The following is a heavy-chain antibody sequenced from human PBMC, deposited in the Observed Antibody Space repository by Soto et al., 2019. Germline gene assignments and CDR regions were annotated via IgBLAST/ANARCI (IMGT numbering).Heavy chain of an antibody. CDR3: ARQTTYSSSWHDC. D-gene: IGHD6-13*01. J-gene: IGHJ5*01. V-gene: IGHV4-4*07. CDR1: GGSINNYY. Sequence: ETLSLTCSVSGGSINNYYWSWIRQPAGKGLEYIGRIYSSGSINYNPSLKSRVTMSVDTSKNQFSLKVRSVTAADTAVYYCARQTTYSSSWHDCWGQGTLVTVSS. CDR2: IYSSGSI.